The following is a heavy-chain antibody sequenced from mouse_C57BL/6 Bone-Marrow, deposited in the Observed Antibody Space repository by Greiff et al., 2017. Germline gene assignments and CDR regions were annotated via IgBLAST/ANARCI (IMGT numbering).Heavy chain of an antibody. V-gene: IGHV1-39*01. CDR3: ARGVYCSSPWFAY. J-gene: IGHJ3*01. CDR1: GYSFTDYN. CDR2: INPNYGTT. D-gene: IGHD1-1*01. Sequence: VQLQQPGPELVKPGASVKISCKASGYSFTDYNMNWVKQSNGKSLEWIGEINPNYGTTSYNQKFKGKATLTVDQSSNTAYVQLHSLTSEDSAVYYCARGVYCSSPWFAYWGQGTLVTVAA.